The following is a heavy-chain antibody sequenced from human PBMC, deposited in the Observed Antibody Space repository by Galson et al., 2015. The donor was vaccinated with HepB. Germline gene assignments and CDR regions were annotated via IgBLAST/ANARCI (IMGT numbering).Heavy chain of an antibody. CDR3: ARDVTYYYDSSGYYGQYYFDY. J-gene: IGHJ4*02. CDR2: TYYRSKWYN. Sequence: CAISGDSVSSHSAAWNWIRQSPSRGLEWLGRTYYRSKWYNDYAVSVKSRITINPDTSKNQFSLQLNSVTPEDTAVYYCARDVTYYYDSSGYYGQYYFDYWGQGTLVTVSS. V-gene: IGHV6-1*01. D-gene: IGHD3-22*01. CDR1: GDSVSSHSAA.